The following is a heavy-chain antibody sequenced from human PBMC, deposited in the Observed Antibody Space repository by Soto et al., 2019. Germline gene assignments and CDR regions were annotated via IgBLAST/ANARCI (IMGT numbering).Heavy chain of an antibody. Sequence: HPGGSLRLSCAASGFAVSTNSFTWVRQAPGKGLEWVSVIYSGGNSYYADSVKGRFSISRDNSKNTLYLQMNSLRAEDTAMYYCARQHTAVAGRPLHNWGQGTPVTVSS. V-gene: IGHV3-66*04. CDR3: ARQHTAVAGRPLHN. J-gene: IGHJ4*02. CDR2: IYSGGNS. CDR1: GFAVSTNS. D-gene: IGHD6-19*01.